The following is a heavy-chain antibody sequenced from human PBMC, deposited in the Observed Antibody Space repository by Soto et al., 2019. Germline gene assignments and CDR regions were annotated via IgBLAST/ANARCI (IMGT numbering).Heavy chain of an antibody. CDR2: INPNSGGT. Sequence: GASVKVSCKASGYTFTGYYMHWVRQAPGQGLEWMGWINPNSGGTNYAQKFQGWVTMTRDTSISTAYMELSRLRSDDTAVYYCARGLAAAGKMGLAVAGQAYYYGMDVWGQGTTVTVSS. CDR3: ARGLAAAGKMGLAVAGQAYYYGMDV. D-gene: IGHD6-13*01. J-gene: IGHJ6*02. V-gene: IGHV1-2*04. CDR1: GYTFTGYY.